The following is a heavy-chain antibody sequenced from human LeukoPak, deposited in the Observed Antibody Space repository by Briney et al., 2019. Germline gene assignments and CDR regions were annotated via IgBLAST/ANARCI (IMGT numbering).Heavy chain of an antibody. V-gene: IGHV4-59*01. Sequence: PSETLFLTCSVSGGSISYYYWSWIRQFPGKGLEWIGYISDGESPDYNPSLQSRVTIYVDSSKNQFFLNLTSVTAADTAVYYCAQDRFSFVHWGQGTLVTVSS. CDR1: GGSISYYY. CDR2: ISDGESP. CDR3: AQDRFSFVH. J-gene: IGHJ1*01. D-gene: IGHD2-2*01.